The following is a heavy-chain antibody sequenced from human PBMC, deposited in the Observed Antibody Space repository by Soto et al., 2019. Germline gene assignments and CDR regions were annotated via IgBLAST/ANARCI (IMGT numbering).Heavy chain of an antibody. J-gene: IGHJ4*02. Sequence: SETLSLTCTVSGRSISSYYLRWIRPPPGKGLEWIRYIYYSGSTNYNPSLKSRVTISVDTSKNQFSLKLSSVTAADTAVYYCARTGTRYSGSPNGKYYFDYWGQGTLVTVSS. CDR3: ARTGTRYSGSPNGKYYFDY. CDR2: IYYSGST. CDR1: GRSISSYY. D-gene: IGHD5-12*01. V-gene: IGHV4-59*01.